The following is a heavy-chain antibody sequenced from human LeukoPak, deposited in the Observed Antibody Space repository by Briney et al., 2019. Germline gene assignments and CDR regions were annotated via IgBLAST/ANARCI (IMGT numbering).Heavy chain of an antibody. J-gene: IGHJ4*02. CDR2: INPNSGGT. CDR1: GYTFTGYY. D-gene: IGHD2-15*01. V-gene: IGHV1-2*06. CDR3: ARDRRYCSGGSCYYFDY. Sequence: ASVKVSCKASGYTFTGYYMHWVRQAPGQGLEWMGRINPNSGGTNYAQKFQGRVTMTRDTPISTAYMELSRLRSDDTAVYYCARDRRYCSGGSCYYFDYWGQGTLVTVSS.